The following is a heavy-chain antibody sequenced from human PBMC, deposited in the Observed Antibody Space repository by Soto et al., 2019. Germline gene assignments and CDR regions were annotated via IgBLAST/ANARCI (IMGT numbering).Heavy chain of an antibody. CDR2: IYYSGAT. D-gene: IGHD3-16*01. J-gene: IGHJ4*01. CDR1: GESIKHFY. V-gene: IGHV4-59*01. Sequence: TLSLTCSVSGESIKHFYWNWIRQRPGRGLEWIGYIYYSGATNYNPSLESRVTISKDQFSLKFSSVTTADTAVYYCVRGETKAHFDYWGPGILVTVSS. CDR3: VRGETKAHFDY.